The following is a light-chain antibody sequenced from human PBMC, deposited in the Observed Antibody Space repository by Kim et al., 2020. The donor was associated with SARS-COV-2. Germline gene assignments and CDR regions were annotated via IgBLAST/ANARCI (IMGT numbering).Light chain of an antibody. Sequence: ALGQIVMITCQGDSLKTYYATWYQQKPGQAPIVVIYGKNNRPSGIPDRFSGSSSGNTASLTVTGAQAVDEADYYCNSRDNSGDHVVFGGGTQLTVL. CDR2: GKN. CDR1: SLKTYY. CDR3: NSRDNSGDHVV. J-gene: IGLJ2*01. V-gene: IGLV3-19*01.